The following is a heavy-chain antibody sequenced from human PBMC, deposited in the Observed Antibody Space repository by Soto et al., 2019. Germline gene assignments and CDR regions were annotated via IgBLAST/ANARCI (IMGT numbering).Heavy chain of an antibody. Sequence: EVQLVESGGGLVQPGGSLRLSCAASGFTVSSNYMSWVRQAPGKGLEWVSVIYSGGSTYYADSVKGRFTISRHNSKNTLYLQMNSLRAEDTAVYYCARGLSSGWYLFDYWGQGTLVTVSS. V-gene: IGHV3-53*04. CDR1: GFTVSSNY. J-gene: IGHJ4*02. D-gene: IGHD6-19*01. CDR3: ARGLSSGWYLFDY. CDR2: IYSGGST.